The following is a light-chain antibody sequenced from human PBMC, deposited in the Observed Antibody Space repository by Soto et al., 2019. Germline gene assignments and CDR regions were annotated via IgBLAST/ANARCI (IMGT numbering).Light chain of an antibody. J-gene: IGLJ1*01. CDR1: SNDVGYSNY. V-gene: IGLV2-14*01. Sequence: QSALTQPASVSGSPGQSITVSCTGSSNDVGYSNYVSWYQQHAGKAPKLMIYEVNHRPSGVSDRFSGSKSGNTASLTISGLQAEDEADYYCSSYSNTTTRYVFGAGTKV. CDR2: EVN. CDR3: SSYSNTTTRYV.